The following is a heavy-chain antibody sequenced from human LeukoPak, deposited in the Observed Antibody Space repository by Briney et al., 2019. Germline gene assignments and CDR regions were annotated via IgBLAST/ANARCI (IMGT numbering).Heavy chain of an antibody. J-gene: IGHJ3*02. CDR3: ARDAESYDLWSGYSFDI. Sequence: SETLSLTCAVSGYSISSGYYWGWIRQPPGKGLGWIGNIYHSGSTYYNPSLKSRVTMSVDTSNNQFSLKLSSVTAADTAVYYCARDAESYDLWSGYSFDIWGEGTMVTVSS. CDR2: IYHSGST. D-gene: IGHD3-3*01. V-gene: IGHV4-38-2*02. CDR1: GYSISSGYY.